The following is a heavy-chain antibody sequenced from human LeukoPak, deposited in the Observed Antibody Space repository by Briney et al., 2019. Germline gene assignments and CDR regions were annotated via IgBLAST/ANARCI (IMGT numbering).Heavy chain of an antibody. D-gene: IGHD1-20*01. CDR1: GYTFTSYY. CDR2: INPSGGST. J-gene: IGHJ4*02. CDR3: ARAITGTTYFDY. Sequence: ASVKVSCKAPGYTFTSYYMHWVRQAPGQGLEWMGIINPSGGSTSYAQKFQGRVTMTRDTSTSTVYMELSSLRSEDTAVYYCARAITGTTYFDYWGQGTLVTVSS. V-gene: IGHV1-46*01.